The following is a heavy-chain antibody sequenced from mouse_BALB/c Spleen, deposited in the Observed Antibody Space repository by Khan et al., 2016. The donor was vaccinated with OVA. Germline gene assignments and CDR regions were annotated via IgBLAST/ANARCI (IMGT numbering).Heavy chain of an antibody. D-gene: IGHD1-1*02. CDR1: GFTFSTYG. CDR2: ISSGGDYT. Sequence: EVELVESGGDLAKPGGSLKLSCAASGFTFSTYGMPWVRQTPDKRLEWVATISSGGDYTYYPDSVMGRFTISRDNAKSTLCLQMSSLKSEDTAVYYCASHLGGSFAYWGQGTLVTVSA. V-gene: IGHV5-6*01. CDR3: ASHLGGSFAY. J-gene: IGHJ3*01.